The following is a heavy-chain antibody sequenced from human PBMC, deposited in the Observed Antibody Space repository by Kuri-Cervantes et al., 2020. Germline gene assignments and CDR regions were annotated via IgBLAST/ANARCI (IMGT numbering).Heavy chain of an antibody. Sequence: GGSLRLSCAASGFTFSSYGMHWVRQAPGKGLEWVAVIWYDGSNKYYADSVKGRFTISRDNSKNTLYLQMNSLRAEDTALYYCAKDFNPRSIVVVPAARYDYWGQGTLVTVSS. V-gene: IGHV3-33*06. J-gene: IGHJ4*02. D-gene: IGHD2-2*01. CDR2: IWYDGSNK. CDR3: AKDFNPRSIVVVPAARYDY. CDR1: GFTFSSYG.